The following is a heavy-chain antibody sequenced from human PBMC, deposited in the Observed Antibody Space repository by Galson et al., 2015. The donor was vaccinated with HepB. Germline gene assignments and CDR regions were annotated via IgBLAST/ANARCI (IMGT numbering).Heavy chain of an antibody. V-gene: IGHV3-23*01. Sequence: SLRLSCAASGFTFSSYAMSWDRQAPGKGLEWVSAISGSGGSTYYADSVKGRFTISRDNSKNTLYLQMNSLRAEDTAVYYCAKGGCTNGVCYSKVDYWGQGTLVTVSS. CDR3: AKGGCTNGVCYSKVDY. D-gene: IGHD2-8*01. J-gene: IGHJ4*02. CDR2: ISGSGGST. CDR1: GFTFSSYA.